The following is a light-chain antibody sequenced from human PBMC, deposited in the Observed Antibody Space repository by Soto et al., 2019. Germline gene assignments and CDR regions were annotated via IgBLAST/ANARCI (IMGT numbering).Light chain of an antibody. V-gene: IGKV3-15*01. Sequence: EIVLTQSPGTLSLSPGERATLSCRASQSVSSSLAWYQQKPGQAPRLLISGASTRATSIPARFSASGSGTEFTLTISSLQSEDVAVYYCQQCNDWPWTFGQGTKVDIK. J-gene: IGKJ1*01. CDR1: QSVSSS. CDR2: GAS. CDR3: QQCNDWPWT.